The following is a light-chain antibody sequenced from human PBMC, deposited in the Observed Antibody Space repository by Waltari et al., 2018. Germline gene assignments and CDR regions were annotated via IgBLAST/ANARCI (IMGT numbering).Light chain of an antibody. V-gene: IGKV4-1*01. CDR2: WAS. CDR3: QQYYSTPQA. Sequence: DIVMTQSPDSLAVSLGERATINCKSSQSVLYSSNNKNYLAWYQQKPGQLPRLLIYWASTRESGVPDRFSGSGSGTDFTLTISSLQAEDVALYYCQQYYSTPQAFGQGTKVEI. J-gene: IGKJ1*01. CDR1: QSVLYSSNNKNY.